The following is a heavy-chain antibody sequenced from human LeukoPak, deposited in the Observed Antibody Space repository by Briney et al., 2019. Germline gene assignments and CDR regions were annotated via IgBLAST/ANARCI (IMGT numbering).Heavy chain of an antibody. CDR3: ARALGYYDSSGLDY. V-gene: IGHV1-69*06. J-gene: IGHJ4*02. Sequence: GASVKVSCKASGGTFSSYASSWVRQAPAQGLEWMGRIIPIFGTANYAQKFQGRVTITADKSTSTAYMELSSLRSEDTAVYYCARALGYYDSSGLDYWGQGTLVTVSS. D-gene: IGHD3-22*01. CDR2: IIPIFGTA. CDR1: GGTFSSYA.